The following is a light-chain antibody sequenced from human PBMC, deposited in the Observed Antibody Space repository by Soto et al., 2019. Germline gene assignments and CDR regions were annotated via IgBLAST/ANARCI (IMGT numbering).Light chain of an antibody. CDR3: HQSNDWPQT. V-gene: IGKV3-15*01. J-gene: IGKJ1*01. CDR2: GAS. Sequence: EIVLTQSPGTLSLSPGERATLSCRASQSVSSSYLAWYQQIPGQAPRLLIYGASTRATGIPARFSGSGSGTEFTLAISSLQSEDSAVYYCHQSNDWPQTFGLGTKV. CDR1: QSVSSSY.